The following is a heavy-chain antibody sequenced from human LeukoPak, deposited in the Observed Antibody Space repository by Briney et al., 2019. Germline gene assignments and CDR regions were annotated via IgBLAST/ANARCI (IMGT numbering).Heavy chain of an antibody. D-gene: IGHD4-11*01. V-gene: IGHV4-61*01. Sequence: PSETLSLTCTVSGDSVSSGNYYLSWIRQPPGKGLDWITYMSPSGTTKYNPSLKSRVTTSVDTSRTQFSLRLSSVTAADTAVYYCASGLQSYPAFFDPWGQGTLVTVSS. CDR3: ASGLQSYPAFFDP. CDR2: MSPSGTT. CDR1: GDSVSSGNYY. J-gene: IGHJ5*02.